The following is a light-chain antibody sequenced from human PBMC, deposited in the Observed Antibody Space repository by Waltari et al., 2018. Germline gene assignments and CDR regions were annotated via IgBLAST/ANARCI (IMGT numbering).Light chain of an antibody. CDR3: QQRSNWQT. CDR2: DAS. Sequence: EIVLTQSTGTMPLSQGEGATLSCRSSQSIKNYLAYYQQKPGQAPRLLIYDASKRATGIPARFSGSGSGTDFTLTISSLQPEDFAVYYCQQRSNWQTFGQGTKVEIK. CDR1: QSIKNY. J-gene: IGKJ1*01. V-gene: IGKV3-11*01.